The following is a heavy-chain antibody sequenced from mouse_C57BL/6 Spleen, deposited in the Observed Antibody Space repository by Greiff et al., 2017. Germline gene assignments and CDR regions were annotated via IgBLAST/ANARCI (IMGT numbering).Heavy chain of an antibody. CDR1: GFTFSSYT. J-gene: IGHJ2*01. CDR2: ISGGGGNT. CDR3: ASRDSSGGYFDY. Sequence: EVKLMESGGGLVKPGGSLKLSCAASGFTFSSYTMSWVRQTPEKRLEWVATISGGGGNTYYPDSVKGRFTISRDNAKNTLYLQMSSLRSEDTALYYCASRDSSGGYFDYWGQGTTLTVSS. V-gene: IGHV5-9*01. D-gene: IGHD3-2*02.